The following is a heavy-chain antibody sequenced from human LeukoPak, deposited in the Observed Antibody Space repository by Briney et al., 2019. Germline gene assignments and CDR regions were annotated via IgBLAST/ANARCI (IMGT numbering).Heavy chain of an antibody. J-gene: IGHJ4*02. V-gene: IGHV3-30*12. CDR3: AKGQWLAAFDY. CDR1: GFTFSSYG. D-gene: IGHD6-19*01. Sequence: PGGSLRLSCAASGFTFSSYGMHWVRQAPGRGLEWVAVISYDGSNKYYADSVKGRFTTSRDNSKNTLYLQMNSLRAEDTAVYYCAKGQWLAAFDYWGQGTLVTVSS. CDR2: ISYDGSNK.